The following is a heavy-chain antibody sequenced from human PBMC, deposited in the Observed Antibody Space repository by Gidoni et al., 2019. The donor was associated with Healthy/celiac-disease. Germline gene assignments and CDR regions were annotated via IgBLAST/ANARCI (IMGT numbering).Heavy chain of an antibody. J-gene: IGHJ4*02. CDR1: GFTFSSYA. V-gene: IGHV3-23*01. CDR2: ISGSGGST. Sequence: EVQLLESGGGLVQPGGSLRLSCAASGFTFSSYAMSWVRQAPGKGLEWVSAISGSGGSTYYADSVKGRFTISRDNSKNTLYLQMNSLRAEDTAVYYCANRGKAAGHIDYWGQGTLVTVSS. CDR3: ANRGKAAGHIDY. D-gene: IGHD6-13*01.